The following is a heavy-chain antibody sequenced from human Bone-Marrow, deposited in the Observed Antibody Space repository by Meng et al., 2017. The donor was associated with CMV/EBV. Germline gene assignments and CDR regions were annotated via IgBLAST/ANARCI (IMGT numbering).Heavy chain of an antibody. J-gene: IGHJ4*02. CDR2: INPNTDT. Sequence: VHLSPSGAELKKPGASVKVSCKASGYTLPAYSLHWVRPAPGPWLEWMGWINPNTDTNYAQNFQGRVTMTRDMSINTAYMELSRLTSGDTAVYYCARSSGWSRFDYWGQGTLVTVSS. CDR1: GYTLPAYS. CDR3: ARSSGWSRFDY. D-gene: IGHD6-19*01. V-gene: IGHV1-2*02.